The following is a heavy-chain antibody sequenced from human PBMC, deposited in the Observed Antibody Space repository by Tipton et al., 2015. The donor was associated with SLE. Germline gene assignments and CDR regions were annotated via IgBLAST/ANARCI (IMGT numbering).Heavy chain of an antibody. V-gene: IGHV3-30*04. D-gene: IGHD4-17*01. CDR3: ARGPRTDYFAY. J-gene: IGHJ4*02. CDR1: GFTFSNYA. CDR2: ISYDGSNK. Sequence: SLRLSCAASGFTFSNYAMHWVRQAPGKGLEWVALISYDGSNKYYADSVKGRFTISRDNSKNTLYLQMNSLRAEDTAVYYCARGPRTDYFAYWGQGTLVTVSS.